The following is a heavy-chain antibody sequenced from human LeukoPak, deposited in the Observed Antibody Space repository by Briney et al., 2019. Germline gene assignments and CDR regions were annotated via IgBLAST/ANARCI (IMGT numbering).Heavy chain of an antibody. J-gene: IGHJ6*03. CDR2: IYYSGST. Sequence: SETLSLTCTVSGGSISSYYWSWLRQPPGKGLEWIGYIYYSGSTNYNPSLQSRVTMSVDTSKNQFSLKLSSVTAADTAVYYCAGSYYYGSGGLNYYYYMDVWGKGTTVTISS. D-gene: IGHD3-10*01. CDR1: GGSISSYY. V-gene: IGHV4-59*01. CDR3: AGSYYYGSGGLNYYYYMDV.